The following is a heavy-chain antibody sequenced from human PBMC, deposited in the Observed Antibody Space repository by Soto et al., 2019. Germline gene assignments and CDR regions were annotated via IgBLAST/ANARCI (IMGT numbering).Heavy chain of an antibody. CDR3: AKASAPGGTYFPLWF. Sequence: GGSLRLSCAASWFTFSSYGMSWVRQAPGKGLEWVSSISGSGGSTYYADSVKGRFTISRDNSKNTLYLQMNSLRAEDTAVYYCAKASAPGGTYFPLWFWGKGTLVTVSS. J-gene: IGHJ4*02. CDR1: WFTFSSYG. D-gene: IGHD1-26*01. V-gene: IGHV3-23*01. CDR2: ISGSGGST.